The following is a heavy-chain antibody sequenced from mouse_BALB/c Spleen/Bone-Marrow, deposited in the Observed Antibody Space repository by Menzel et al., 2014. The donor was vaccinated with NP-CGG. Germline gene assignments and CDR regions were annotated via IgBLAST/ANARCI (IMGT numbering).Heavy chain of an antibody. Sequence: VQLQQPGPELVKPGASVKMSCKASGYTFTNYVMHWVKQKPGQGLEWIGYINPYTDGTQYNEKFKGKATLTSDKSSSTAYMELSSLTSEDSAVYYCARGDYRYDRAWFAYWGQGTLVSVSA. CDR1: GYTFTNYV. CDR3: ARGDYRYDRAWFAY. V-gene: IGHV1-14*01. D-gene: IGHD2-14*01. CDR2: INPYTDGT. J-gene: IGHJ3*01.